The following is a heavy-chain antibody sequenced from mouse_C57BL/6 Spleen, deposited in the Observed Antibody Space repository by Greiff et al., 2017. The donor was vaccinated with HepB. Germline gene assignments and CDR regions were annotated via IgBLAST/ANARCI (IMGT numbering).Heavy chain of an antibody. CDR3: ARGQTPVWFAY. V-gene: IGHV1-55*01. J-gene: IGHJ3*01. CDR1: GYTFTSYW. Sequence: VKLVESGPELVKPGASVKMSCKASGYTFTSYWITWVKQRPGQGLEWIGDIYPGSGSTNYNEKFKSKATLTVDTSSSTAYMQLSSLTSEDSAVYYCARGQTPVWFAYWGQGSLVTVSA. CDR2: IYPGSGST.